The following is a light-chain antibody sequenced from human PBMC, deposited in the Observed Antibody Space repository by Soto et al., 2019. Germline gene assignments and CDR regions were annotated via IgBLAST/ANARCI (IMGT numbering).Light chain of an antibody. CDR2: GAS. Sequence: EIVLTQSPGTLSLSPGERATLSCRASQSVSNNFLAWYQQKPGQAPRLLIYGASSRATGIPDKFSGSGSGTDFTLTISRLEREDFAVYYCQQYGSSPLYTFGQGTKLEIK. J-gene: IGKJ2*01. CDR1: QSVSNNF. V-gene: IGKV3-20*01. CDR3: QQYGSSPLYT.